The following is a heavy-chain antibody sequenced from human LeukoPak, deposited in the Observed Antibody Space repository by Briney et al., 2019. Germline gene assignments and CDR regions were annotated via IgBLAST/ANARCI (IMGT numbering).Heavy chain of an antibody. Sequence: PSETLSLTCAVSGGSISSSSYYWGWIRQPPGKGLEWVGSIYYSGSTYYNPSLKSRVTISVDTSKNQFSLKLSSVTAADTAVYYCARDQRGSGWLSNNWFDPWGQGTLVTVSS. V-gene: IGHV4-39*07. D-gene: IGHD6-19*01. CDR2: IYYSGST. J-gene: IGHJ5*02. CDR1: GGSISSSSYY. CDR3: ARDQRGSGWLSNNWFDP.